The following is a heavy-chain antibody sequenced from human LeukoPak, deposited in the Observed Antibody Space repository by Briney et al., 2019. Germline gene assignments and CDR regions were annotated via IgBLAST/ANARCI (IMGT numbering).Heavy chain of an antibody. CDR2: ISYSGST. J-gene: IGHJ5*02. D-gene: IGHD3-9*01. Sequence: PSETLSLTCTVSGGSISSSLWNWIRQPPGKGLEWIGYISYSGSTDYKPSLKSRVTISIDTSKNQFSLKMNYVTAADTAVYFCARGDYDTLTGYWNWFDPWGQGTLVTVSS. CDR1: GGSISSSL. CDR3: ARGDYDTLTGYWNWFDP. V-gene: IGHV4-59*01.